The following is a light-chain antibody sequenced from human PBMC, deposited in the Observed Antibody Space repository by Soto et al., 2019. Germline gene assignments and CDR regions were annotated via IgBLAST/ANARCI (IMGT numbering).Light chain of an antibody. CDR2: AAS. Sequence: IQLTQSPSSLSASVGDRVTITCRASQGISSYLAWYQQKPGKAPKLLIYAASTLQTGVPSRFSGSGYGTDFTLTISSLQPEDFATYYCQQLNSYPHTFDQGTKLDIK. J-gene: IGKJ2*01. CDR3: QQLNSYPHT. CDR1: QGISSY. V-gene: IGKV1-9*01.